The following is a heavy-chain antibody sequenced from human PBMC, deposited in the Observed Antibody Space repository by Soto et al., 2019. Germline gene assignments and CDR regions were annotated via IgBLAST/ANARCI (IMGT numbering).Heavy chain of an antibody. V-gene: IGHV3-23*01. D-gene: IGHD6-6*01. Sequence: PGGSLRLSCAASGFTFSSYAMNWVRQAPGKGLGWVSSVSANGRNTYYADSVKGRFTVSRDKSKNALYLQMNSLRAEDTAVYYCAKNGHSSSTVGYYYYGMDVWGRGTTVTVSS. CDR1: GFTFSSYA. CDR3: AKNGHSSSTVGYYYYGMDV. CDR2: VSANGRNT. J-gene: IGHJ6*02.